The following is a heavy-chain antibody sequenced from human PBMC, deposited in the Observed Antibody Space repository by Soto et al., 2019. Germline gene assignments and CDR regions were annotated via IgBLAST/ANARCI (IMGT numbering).Heavy chain of an antibody. Sequence: QVQLMQSGAEVKKPGASVKVSCKASGDTFTDYYIHWVRQAPGQGLEWMGTVNPSGDHTTYAQHFLSRVNMTRDTSTSTLYMELTSLTSDDTAIYYCARGGHVVVVTAALDYWGQGTLVTVSS. CDR3: ARGGHVVVVTAALDY. D-gene: IGHD2-21*02. CDR1: GDTFTDYY. J-gene: IGHJ4*02. CDR2: VNPSGDHT. V-gene: IGHV1-46*01.